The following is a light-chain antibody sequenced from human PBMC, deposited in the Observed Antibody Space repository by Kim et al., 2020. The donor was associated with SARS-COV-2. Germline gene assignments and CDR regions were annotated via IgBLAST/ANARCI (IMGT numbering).Light chain of an antibody. J-gene: IGLJ2*01. CDR3: QTWDSSGV. CDR1: KLGDKY. CDR2: RDS. V-gene: IGLV3-1*01. Sequence: VSVSPGQTASITCSGDKLGDKYACWYQQKPGQSPVLVIYRDSRRPSGIPERFSGSNSGNTATLTISGTQAMDEADYYCQTWDSSGVFGGGTKVTVL.